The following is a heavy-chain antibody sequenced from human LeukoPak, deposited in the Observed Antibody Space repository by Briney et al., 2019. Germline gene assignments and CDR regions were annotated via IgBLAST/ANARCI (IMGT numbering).Heavy chain of an antibody. CDR1: GFTCDDYA. D-gene: IGHD5-18*01. J-gene: IGHJ4*02. CDR3: VKDIGYSYGYYFDY. V-gene: IGHV3-9*01. CDR2: ISWNSGSI. Sequence: GGSLRLSCAASGFTCDDYAMHWVRQAPGKGREWVSGISWNSGSIGYADSVKGRFTISRDNAKNSLYLQMNSLRAEDTALYYCVKDIGYSYGYYFDYWGQGTLVTVSS.